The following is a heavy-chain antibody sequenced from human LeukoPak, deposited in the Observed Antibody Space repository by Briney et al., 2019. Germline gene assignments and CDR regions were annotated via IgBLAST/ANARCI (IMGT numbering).Heavy chain of an antibody. CDR3: ARDPQAYCSSTSCWAFDI. D-gene: IGHD2-2*01. CDR2: IIPIFGTA. Sequence: ASVKVSCKTTEDTLRNVAFSWVRQAPGQGLEWMGGIIPIFGTANYAQKFQGRVTITADESTSTAYMELSSLRSEDTAVYYCARDPQAYCSSTSCWAFDIWGQGTMVTVSS. V-gene: IGHV1-69*01. CDR1: EDTLRNVA. J-gene: IGHJ3*02.